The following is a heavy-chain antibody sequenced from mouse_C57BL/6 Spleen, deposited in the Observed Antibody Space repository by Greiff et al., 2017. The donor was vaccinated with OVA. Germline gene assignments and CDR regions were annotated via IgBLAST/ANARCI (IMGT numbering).Heavy chain of an antibody. J-gene: IGHJ2*01. CDR3: ARGDFTTVVDY. CDR2: IYPGDGDT. CDR1: GYAFSSYW. D-gene: IGHD1-1*01. Sequence: QVQLQQSGAELVKPGASVKISCKASGYAFSSYWMNWVKQRPGKGLEWIGQIYPGDGDTNYNGKFKGKATLTADKSSSTAYMQLSSLTSEDSAVYFCARGDFTTVVDYWGQGTNLTVSS. V-gene: IGHV1-80*01.